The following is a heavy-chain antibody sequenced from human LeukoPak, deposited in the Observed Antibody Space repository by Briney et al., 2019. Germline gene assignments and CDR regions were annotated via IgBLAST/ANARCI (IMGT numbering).Heavy chain of an antibody. D-gene: IGHD4-17*01. V-gene: IGHV4-59*08. CDR3: ARNPPTVTTLFWFDP. CDR1: GGSISSYY. J-gene: IGHJ5*02. Sequence: PSETLSLTCTVSGGSISSYYWSWIRQPPGKGLEWIGYIYYSGSTNYNPSLKSRVTISVDTSKNQFSLKLSSVTAADTAVYYCARNPPTVTTLFWFDPWGQGTLVTVSS. CDR2: IYYSGST.